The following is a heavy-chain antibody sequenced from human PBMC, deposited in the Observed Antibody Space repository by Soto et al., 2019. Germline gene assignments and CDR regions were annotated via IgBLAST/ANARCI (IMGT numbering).Heavy chain of an antibody. D-gene: IGHD5-12*01. J-gene: IGHJ5*02. V-gene: IGHV1-46*01. CDR2: INPTGGRT. Sequence: QVQLVQSGAEVRKPGASLKLSCQTSGYPFTSYHMHWVRQAPGQGLEWMGVINPTGGRTRYSQRFQDRVTMTRDTSTSTVYMELSRLRSEDTATYFCARGREYSFCYNWFDPWGQGTLVTVSS. CDR1: GYPFTSYH. CDR3: ARGREYSFCYNWFDP.